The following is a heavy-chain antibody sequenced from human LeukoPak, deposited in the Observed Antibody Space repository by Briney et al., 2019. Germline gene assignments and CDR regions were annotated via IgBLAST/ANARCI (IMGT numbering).Heavy chain of an antibody. CDR1: GGSISSSSYY. V-gene: IGHV4-39*01. CDR2: IYYSGST. J-gene: IGHJ4*02. D-gene: IGHD5-18*01. Sequence: SETLSLTCTVSGGSISSSSYYWGWIRQPPGKGLERIGSIYYSGSTYYNPSLKSRVTISVDTSKNQFSLKLSSVTAADTAVYYCARNLDTAMVRDWGQGTLVTVSS. CDR3: ARNLDTAMVRD.